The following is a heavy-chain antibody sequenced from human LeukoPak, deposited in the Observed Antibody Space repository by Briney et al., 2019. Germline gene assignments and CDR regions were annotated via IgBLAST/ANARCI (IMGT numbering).Heavy chain of an antibody. V-gene: IGHV3-7*01. CDR3: ARGPSSAWSLGY. D-gene: IGHD6-19*01. Sequence: GGSLRLSCAASGFAFSSYWMSWVRQAPGKGLEWVANIKQDGSEKYYVDSVKGRFTISRDNAKNSLYLQMNSLRAEDTAIYYCARGPSSAWSLGYWGQGTLITVSS. CDR2: IKQDGSEK. CDR1: GFAFSSYW. J-gene: IGHJ4*02.